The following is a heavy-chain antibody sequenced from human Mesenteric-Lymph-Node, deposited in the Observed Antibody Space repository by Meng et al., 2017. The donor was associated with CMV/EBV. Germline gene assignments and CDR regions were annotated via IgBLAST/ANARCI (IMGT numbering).Heavy chain of an antibody. CDR2: INTGTGDT. Sequence: VKLSCKTSGYTFSDYPIHWVRQAPGQGLEWVGWINTGTGDTRYSQSFQGRLTITRDTSATTAYMELSSLRSEDTGIFYCASNAFDYWGQGTLVTVSS. J-gene: IGHJ4*02. CDR1: GYTFSDYP. D-gene: IGHD2-8*01. CDR3: ASNAFDY. V-gene: IGHV1-3*04.